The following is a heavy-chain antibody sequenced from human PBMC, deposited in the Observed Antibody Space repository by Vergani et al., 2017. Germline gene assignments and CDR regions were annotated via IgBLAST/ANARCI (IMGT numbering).Heavy chain of an antibody. V-gene: IGHV3-23*01. D-gene: IGHD6-19*01. CDR1: GFTFSSYA. J-gene: IGHJ4*02. Sequence: EVQLLESGGGLVQPGGSLRLSCAASGFTFSSYAMSWVRQAPGKGLEWVSAISGSGGSTYYADSVKGRFTIYRDNSKNTLYLQMNSLRAEDTAVYYCAKDSRTDLYSSGWYYFDYWGQGTLVTVSS. CDR2: ISGSGGST. CDR3: AKDSRTDLYSSGWYYFDY.